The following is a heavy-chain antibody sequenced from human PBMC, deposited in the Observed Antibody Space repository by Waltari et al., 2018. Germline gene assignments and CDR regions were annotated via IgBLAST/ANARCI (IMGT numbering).Heavy chain of an antibody. J-gene: IGHJ5*02. Sequence: QLQLQESGPGLVKPSETLSLTCTVSGGSISSSSYYWGWIRQPPGKGLEWIGSIYYSGSTYYNPSLKSRVTISVDTSKNQFSLKLSSVTAADTAVYYCARMGILRSGSYPNWFDPWGQGTLVTVSS. V-gene: IGHV4-39*07. CDR3: ARMGILRSGSYPNWFDP. D-gene: IGHD1-26*01. CDR1: GGSISSSSYY. CDR2: IYYSGST.